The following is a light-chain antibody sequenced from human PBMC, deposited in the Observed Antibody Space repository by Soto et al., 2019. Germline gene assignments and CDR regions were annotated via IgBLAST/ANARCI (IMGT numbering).Light chain of an antibody. CDR1: QSISSW. J-gene: IGKJ1*01. CDR2: KAS. V-gene: IGKV1-5*03. Sequence: DIQMTQSPSTLSASVGDRVTITCRASQSISSWLAWYQQKSGKAPKLLIYKASSLESGVPSRFSGSGSGTEFTPTISSLQPDDFATYYCQQYNSYSTFGQGTKVEIK. CDR3: QQYNSYST.